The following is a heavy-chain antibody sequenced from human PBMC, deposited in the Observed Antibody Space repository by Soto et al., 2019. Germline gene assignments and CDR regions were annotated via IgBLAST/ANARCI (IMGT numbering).Heavy chain of an antibody. V-gene: IGHV1-8*01. J-gene: IGHJ5*02. CDR3: ARAPVYGGNGWLDP. D-gene: IGHD2-15*01. CDR2: MNPNSGNT. Sequence: QVQLVQSGAEVKRPGASVMVSCRATGYTFKNYDINWVRQATGQGLEWMGRMNPNSGNTGYAQKSQGRVTMTRNTSISTAHLELSSLRSEDTAVYYCARAPVYGGNGWLDPWGQGTLVTVSS. CDR1: GYTFKNYD.